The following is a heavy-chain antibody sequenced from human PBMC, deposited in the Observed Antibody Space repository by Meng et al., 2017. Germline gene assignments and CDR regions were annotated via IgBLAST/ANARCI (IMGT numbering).Heavy chain of an antibody. CDR3: ARSMVRGVIRYYFDY. CDR1: GGSISSSSYV. V-gene: IGHV4-39*06. CDR2: IYYSGST. D-gene: IGHD3-10*01. J-gene: IGHJ4*02. Sequence: RRPLPESGSVLGRPSETLSLTCMVSGGSISSSSYVWGWTRQPPGKGLEWIGSIYYSGSTYYNPSLKSRVTISVDTSKNQFSLKLSSVTAADTAVYYCARSMVRGVIRYYFDYWGQGTLVTVSS.